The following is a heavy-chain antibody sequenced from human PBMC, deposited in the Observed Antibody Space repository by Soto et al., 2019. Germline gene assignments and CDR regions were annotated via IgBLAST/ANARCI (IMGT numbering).Heavy chain of an antibody. D-gene: IGHD2-15*01. CDR2: IYPGDSDT. V-gene: IGHV5-51*01. Sequence: PGESLKISCKGSGYSFTSYWIGWVRQMPGKGLEWMGIIYPGDSDTRYSPSFQGQVTISADKSISTAYLQWSSLKASDTAMYYCARTSLGYCSGGSCLFSYGMDVWGQGTTVTVYS. CDR1: GYSFTSYW. CDR3: ARTSLGYCSGGSCLFSYGMDV. J-gene: IGHJ6*02.